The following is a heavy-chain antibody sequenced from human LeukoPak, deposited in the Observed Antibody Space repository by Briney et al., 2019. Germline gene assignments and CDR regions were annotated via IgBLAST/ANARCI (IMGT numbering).Heavy chain of an antibody. D-gene: IGHD2-15*01. CDR3: ARPYCSAGSCYTWFDP. Sequence: ASVKVSCKASGYTFTGYYMHWVRQAPGQGLEWMGWINPNSGGTNYAQKSQGRVTMTRDTSISTAYMELSRLRSDDTAVYYCARPYCSAGSCYTWFDPWGQGTLVTVSS. CDR1: GYTFTGYY. J-gene: IGHJ5*02. V-gene: IGHV1-2*02. CDR2: INPNSGGT.